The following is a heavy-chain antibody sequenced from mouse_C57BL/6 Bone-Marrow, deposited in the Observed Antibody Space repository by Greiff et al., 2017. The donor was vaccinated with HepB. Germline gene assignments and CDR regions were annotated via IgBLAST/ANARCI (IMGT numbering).Heavy chain of an antibody. CDR1: GYTFTDYE. CDR3: TSNYGFDY. J-gene: IGHJ2*01. Sequence: QVHVKQSGAELVRPGASVTLSCKASGYTFTDYEMHWVKQTPVHGLEWIGAIDPETGGTAYNQKFKGKAILTADKSSSTAYRELRSLTSEDSAVYYCTSNYGFDYWGQGTTLTVSS. CDR2: IDPETGGT. D-gene: IGHD1-1*01. V-gene: IGHV1-15*01.